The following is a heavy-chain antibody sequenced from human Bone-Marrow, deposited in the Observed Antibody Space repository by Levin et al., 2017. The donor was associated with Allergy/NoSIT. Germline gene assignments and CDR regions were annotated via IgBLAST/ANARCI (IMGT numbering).Heavy chain of an antibody. CDR2: INGPGGLK. V-gene: IGHV3-11*01. Sequence: PGGSLRLSCAASGFIFSDFYVTWIRQAPGKGLEWISHINGPGGLKYYADSVKGRFTVFRDNVEGTLYLQMSSLRVEDTAVYYCARVFDYYDPNGYYLPYWGQGTLVTVSS. J-gene: IGHJ4*02. CDR1: GFIFSDFY. CDR3: ARVFDYYDPNGYYLPY. D-gene: IGHD3-22*01.